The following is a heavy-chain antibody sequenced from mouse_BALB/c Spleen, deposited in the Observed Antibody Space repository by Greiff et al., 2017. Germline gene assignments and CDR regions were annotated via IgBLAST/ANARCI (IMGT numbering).Heavy chain of an antibody. CDR2: ISDGGSYT. D-gene: IGHD1-2*01. V-gene: IGHV5-4*02. CDR1: GFTFSDYY. J-gene: IGHJ3*01. CDR3: ASNSLLRLPFAY. Sequence: EVQGVESGGGLVKPGGSLKLSCAASGFTFSDYYMYWVRQTPEKRPEWVATISDGGSYTYYPDSVKGRFTISRDNAKNNLYLQMSSLKSEDTAMYYCASNSLLRLPFAYWGQGTLDTVSA.